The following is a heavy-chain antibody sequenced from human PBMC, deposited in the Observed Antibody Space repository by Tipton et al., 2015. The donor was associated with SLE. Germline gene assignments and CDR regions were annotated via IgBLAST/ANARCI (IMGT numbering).Heavy chain of an antibody. J-gene: IGHJ2*01. CDR2: SYYTGYF. CDR1: GGSISSSSYY. CDR3: ARDQEGYFDL. V-gene: IGHV4-39*07. Sequence: TLSLTCTVSGGSISSSSYYWGWIRQPPGKGLEWIGESYYTGYFNSNPSLKSRVTMSVDMSRNQFSLKMTNVTAADTAIYFCARDQEGYFDLWGRVTLVTVS. D-gene: IGHD2-15*01.